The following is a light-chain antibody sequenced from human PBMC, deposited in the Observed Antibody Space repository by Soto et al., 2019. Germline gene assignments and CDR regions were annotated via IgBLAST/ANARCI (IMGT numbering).Light chain of an antibody. J-gene: IGKJ4*01. CDR3: QQYYRYPLT. V-gene: IGKV1-8*01. Sequence: AIRMTKSPSSFSASTGDRVTITCRASQGISSYLAWYQQKPGKAPKLLIYAASTLQSGVPSRFSGSGSGTDFTLTISCLQSEDFATYYCQQYYRYPLTFGGGTKVEIK. CDR2: AAS. CDR1: QGISSY.